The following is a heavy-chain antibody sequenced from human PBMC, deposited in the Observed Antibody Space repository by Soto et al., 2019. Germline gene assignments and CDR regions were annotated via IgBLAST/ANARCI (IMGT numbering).Heavy chain of an antibody. CDR1: GGSISSTNW. V-gene: IGHV4-4*02. CDR2: VFHSGST. CDR3: ARGGTVPRGTFDF. Sequence: SETLSLTCGVSGGSISSTNWWSWVRQPPGKGLEWIGEVFHSGSTNYNPSLKSRVTISVDKSKNQFSLKLISVTAADTAMYYCARGGTVPRGTFDFWGQGSLVTVSS. J-gene: IGHJ4*02. D-gene: IGHD1-1*01.